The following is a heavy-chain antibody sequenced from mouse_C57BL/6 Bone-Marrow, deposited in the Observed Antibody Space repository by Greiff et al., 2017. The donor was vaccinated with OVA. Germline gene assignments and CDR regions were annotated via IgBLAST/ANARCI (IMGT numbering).Heavy chain of an antibody. Sequence: EVKLVESGGDLVKPGGSLKLSCAASGFTFSSYGMSWVRQTPDKRLEWVATISSGGSYTYYPASVQGRFPISRDNAKNTMYLLMSSLKSEDTAMDYCARHGDYGSFFEYWGQGTTLTVSS. CDR2: ISSGGSYT. V-gene: IGHV5-6*02. J-gene: IGHJ2*01. CDR1: GFTFSSYG. D-gene: IGHD1-1*01. CDR3: ARHGDYGSFFEY.